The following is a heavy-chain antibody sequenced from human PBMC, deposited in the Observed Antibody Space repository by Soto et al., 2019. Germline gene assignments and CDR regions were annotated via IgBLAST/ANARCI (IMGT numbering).Heavy chain of an antibody. Sequence: QLQLQESGPGLVKPSETLSLTCTVSGGSIRSSSYYWGWIRQPPGKGLEWVGGIYYSGNTYYNPSLNGRVTISVDTSKNQFSLKLSSVTAADTAVYYCARHCRVALGYGDYDVDYWGQGTLVTVSS. V-gene: IGHV4-39*01. J-gene: IGHJ4*02. CDR1: GGSIRSSSYY. CDR3: ARHCRVALGYGDYDVDY. D-gene: IGHD4-17*01. CDR2: IYYSGNT.